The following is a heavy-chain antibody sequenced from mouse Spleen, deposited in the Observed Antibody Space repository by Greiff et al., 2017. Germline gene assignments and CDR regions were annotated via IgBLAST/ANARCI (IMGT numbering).Heavy chain of an antibody. Sequence: DVKLVESGGGLVQPGGSLKLSCATSGFTFSDYYMYWVRQTPEKRLEWVAYISNGGGSTYYPDTVKGRFTISRDNAKNTLYLQMSRLKSEDTAMYYCARQGDWGQGTSVTVSS. J-gene: IGHJ4*01. V-gene: IGHV5-12*02. CDR1: GFTFSDYY. CDR3: ARQGD. CDR2: ISNGGGST.